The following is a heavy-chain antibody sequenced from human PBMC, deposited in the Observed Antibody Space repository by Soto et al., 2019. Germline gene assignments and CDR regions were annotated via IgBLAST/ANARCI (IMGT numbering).Heavy chain of an antibody. Sequence: PGESLKISCKGSGYSFTTYWIGWVRQMPGKGLEWMGIIYPGDSDTRNSPSFQGQVTISADKSISTAYLQWSSLKASDTAMYYCARQVYNYDVLAPDAFYIWGQGTLVTGSS. V-gene: IGHV5-51*01. J-gene: IGHJ3*02. CDR2: IYPGDSDT. D-gene: IGHD3-9*01. CDR3: ARQVYNYDVLAPDAFYI. CDR1: GYSFTTYW.